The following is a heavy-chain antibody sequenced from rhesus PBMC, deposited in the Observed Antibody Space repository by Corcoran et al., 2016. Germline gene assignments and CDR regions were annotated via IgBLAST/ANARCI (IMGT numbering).Heavy chain of an antibody. CDR1: GFTFGSYA. Sequence: QVQLVQSGAEVKKPGASVKVSCKASGFTFGSYAISWVRQAPGQGLEWIGVIIPLVGITNYAEKFQGRVTITAETSTSTAYMELSSLRSEDTAVYYCASGRYSSWSLLYFEFWGQGVLVTVSS. V-gene: IGHV1-198*02. CDR3: ASGRYSSWSLLYFEF. J-gene: IGHJ1*01. D-gene: IGHD6-13*01. CDR2: IIPLVGIT.